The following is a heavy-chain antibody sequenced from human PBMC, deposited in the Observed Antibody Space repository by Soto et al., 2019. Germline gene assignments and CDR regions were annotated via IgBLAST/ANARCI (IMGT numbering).Heavy chain of an antibody. Sequence: GPSVKVSCKASGGTFSSYAISWVRQAPGQGLEWMGGIIPIFGTANYAQKFQGRVTITADESTSTAYMELSSLRSEDTAVYYCARALYYYDSSGYYWFDYWGQGTLVTVSS. CDR2: IIPIFGTA. D-gene: IGHD3-22*01. CDR1: GGTFSSYA. CDR3: ARALYYYDSSGYYWFDY. J-gene: IGHJ4*02. V-gene: IGHV1-69*13.